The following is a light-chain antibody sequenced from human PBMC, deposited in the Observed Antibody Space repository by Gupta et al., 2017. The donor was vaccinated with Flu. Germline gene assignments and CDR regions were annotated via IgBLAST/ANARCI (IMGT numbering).Light chain of an antibody. CDR1: SLRSYH. CDR3: NSRDTSGSHPVV. Sequence: QTVRITCQGDSLRSYHASWYQQKPGQAPVLVIYGKDNRPSGIPDRFSVSRSGDTASLTITWARAEDEADYYCNSRDTSGSHPVVFGGGTKLTVL. CDR2: GKD. V-gene: IGLV3-19*01. J-gene: IGLJ2*01.